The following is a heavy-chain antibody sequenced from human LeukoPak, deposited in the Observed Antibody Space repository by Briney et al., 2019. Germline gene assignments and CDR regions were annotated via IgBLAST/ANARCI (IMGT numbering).Heavy chain of an antibody. CDR3: ARGATISETGYFDF. Sequence: PSETLSLTCTVSGGSISSGTYYWGWIRQSPGKGLEWIAEIDHRGDTNYNPSVKSRVTISVDTSKNQFSLKVRSLSAADTAVYYCARGATISETGYFDFWGQGTPVTVSS. CDR2: IDHRGDT. V-gene: IGHV4-39*07. D-gene: IGHD5-24*01. CDR1: GGSISSGTYY. J-gene: IGHJ4*03.